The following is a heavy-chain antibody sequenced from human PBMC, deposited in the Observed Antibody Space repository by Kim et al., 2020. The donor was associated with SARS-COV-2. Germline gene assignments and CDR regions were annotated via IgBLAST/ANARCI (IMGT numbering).Heavy chain of an antibody. CDR2: INHSGST. D-gene: IGHD4-4*01. CDR3: ARDRYSKGLYYYYGMDV. Sequence: SETLSLTCAVYGGSFSGYYWSWIRQPPGKGLEWIGEINHSGSTNYNPSLKSRVTISVDTSKNQFSLKLSSVTAADTAVYYCARDRYSKGLYYYYGMDVWGQGTTVTVSS. CDR1: GGSFSGYY. V-gene: IGHV4-34*01. J-gene: IGHJ6*02.